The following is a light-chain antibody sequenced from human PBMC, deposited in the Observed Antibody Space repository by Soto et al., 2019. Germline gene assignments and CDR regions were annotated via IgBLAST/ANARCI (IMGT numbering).Light chain of an antibody. V-gene: IGLV2-14*03. Sequence: QSALTQPASVSGSPGQSITISCTGTSSDVGAYNYVSWYQQHQGKAPKLMICDVSNRPSGVSNRFSGSKSANTASLTISGLQAEDEADYYCSSYTTSSTVVFGGGTKLTVL. CDR1: SSDVGAYNY. CDR3: SSYTTSSTVV. CDR2: DVS. J-gene: IGLJ2*01.